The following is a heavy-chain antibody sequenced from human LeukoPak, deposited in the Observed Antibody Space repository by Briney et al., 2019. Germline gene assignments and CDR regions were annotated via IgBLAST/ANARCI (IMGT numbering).Heavy chain of an antibody. CDR3: ARWYSSSWYNWFDS. J-gene: IGHJ5*01. CDR1: GGTFSSYA. V-gene: IGHV1-69*13. D-gene: IGHD6-13*01. Sequence: EASVKVSCKASGGTFSSYAISWVRQAPGQGLEWMGGIIPIFGTANYAQKFQGRVTITADESTSTAYMELSSLRSEDTAVYYCARWYSSSWYNWFDSWGQGTLVTVSS. CDR2: IIPIFGTA.